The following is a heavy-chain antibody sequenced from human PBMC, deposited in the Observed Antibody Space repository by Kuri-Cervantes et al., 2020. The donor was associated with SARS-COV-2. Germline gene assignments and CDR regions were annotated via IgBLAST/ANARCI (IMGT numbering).Heavy chain of an antibody. D-gene: IGHD1-26*01. CDR1: GGSISSGDYY. CDR2: IYYSGST. V-gene: IGHV4-30-4*08. J-gene: IGHJ6*03. CDR3: ARNQVGGYYYYYMDV. Sequence: SETLSPTCTVSGGSISSGDYYWSWIRQPPGKGLEWIGYIYYSGSTYYNPSLKSRVTISVDTSKNQFSLKLSSVTAADTAVYYCARNQVGGYYYYYMDVWGKGTTVTVSS.